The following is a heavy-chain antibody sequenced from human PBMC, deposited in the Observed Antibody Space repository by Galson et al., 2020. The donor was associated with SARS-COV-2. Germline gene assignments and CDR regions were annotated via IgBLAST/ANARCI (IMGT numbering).Heavy chain of an antibody. J-gene: IGHJ6*03. D-gene: IGHD4-17*01. V-gene: IGHV4-31*01. CDR2: IYYNGGT. CDR1: GGSISSGGYY. CDR3: ARGPATVTRYYYYMDV. Sequence: SETLSLTCTVSGGSISSGGYYWSWIRQDPGKGLEWIGYIYYNGGTYYNPSLKSLATISVDTSKNQFFLNLSSVTAADTAVYYCARGPATVTRYYYYMDVWGKGTTVTVSS.